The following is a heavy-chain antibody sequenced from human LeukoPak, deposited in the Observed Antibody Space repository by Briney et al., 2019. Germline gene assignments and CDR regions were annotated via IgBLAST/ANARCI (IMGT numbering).Heavy chain of an antibody. J-gene: IGHJ2*01. V-gene: IGHV1-69*06. CDR1: GGTFSSYA. CDR2: IIPIFGTA. CDR3: ARNYYDSSGYFPWYFDL. D-gene: IGHD3-22*01. Sequence: GSSVKVSCKASGGTFSSYAISWVRQAPGQGLEWMGGIIPIFGTANYAQKFQGRVTITADKSTSTAYMELSSLRSEDTAVYYCARNYYDSSGYFPWYFDLWGRGTLVTVSS.